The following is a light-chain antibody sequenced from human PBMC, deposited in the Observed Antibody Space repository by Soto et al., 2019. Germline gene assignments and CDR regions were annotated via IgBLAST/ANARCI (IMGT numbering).Light chain of an antibody. CDR1: SYNIGAGYD. V-gene: IGLV1-40*01. CDR3: QSYDISLSGSV. CDR2: GNS. Sequence: QSVLTQPPSVSGAPGQRVTISCTGSSYNIGAGYDVHWYQQLPGTAPKLLIYGNSNRPSGVPDRFSGSKSGTSASLAITGLQAEDEADYYCQSYDISLSGSVFGGGTKLTVL. J-gene: IGLJ3*02.